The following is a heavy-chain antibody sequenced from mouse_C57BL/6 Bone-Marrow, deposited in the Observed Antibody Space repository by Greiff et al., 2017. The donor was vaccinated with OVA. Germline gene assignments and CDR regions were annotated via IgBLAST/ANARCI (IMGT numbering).Heavy chain of an antibody. V-gene: IGHV1-69*01. CDR1: GYTFTSYW. Sequence: QVQLQQSGAELVMPGASVKLSCKASGYTFTSYWMHWVKQRPGQGLEWIGEIDPSDSYTNYNQKFKGKSTLTVDKSSSTAYMQLSSLTSEDSAVYYCASYGSWLYAMDYWGQGTSVTVSS. J-gene: IGHJ4*01. CDR2: IDPSDSYT. CDR3: ASYGSWLYAMDY. D-gene: IGHD1-1*01.